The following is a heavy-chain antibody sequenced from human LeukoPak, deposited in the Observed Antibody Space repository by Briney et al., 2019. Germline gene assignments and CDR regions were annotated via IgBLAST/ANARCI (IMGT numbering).Heavy chain of an antibody. Sequence: SETLSLTCAVYGGSFNGYYWSWIRQPPGKGLEWIGEINHSGSTNYNPSLKSRVTISVDTSKNQFSLKLSSVTAADTAVYYCARERDTQNAFDIWGQGTMVTVSS. CDR3: ARERDTQNAFDI. D-gene: IGHD1-1*01. CDR2: INHSGST. V-gene: IGHV4-34*01. CDR1: GGSFNGYY. J-gene: IGHJ3*02.